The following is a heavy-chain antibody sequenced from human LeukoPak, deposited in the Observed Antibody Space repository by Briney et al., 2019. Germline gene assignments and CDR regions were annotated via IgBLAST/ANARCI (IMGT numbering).Heavy chain of an antibody. CDR2: INPSGGST. CDR1: GYTFTSYY. Sequence: ASVKVSCKASGYTFTSYYMHWVRQAPGQGLEWMGIINPSGGSTSYAQKFQGRVTMTRGMSTSTVYMELSSLRSEDTAVYYCASTGYSSSLQYYYYYMDVWGKGTTVTVSS. D-gene: IGHD6-13*01. J-gene: IGHJ6*03. V-gene: IGHV1-46*01. CDR3: ASTGYSSSLQYYYYYMDV.